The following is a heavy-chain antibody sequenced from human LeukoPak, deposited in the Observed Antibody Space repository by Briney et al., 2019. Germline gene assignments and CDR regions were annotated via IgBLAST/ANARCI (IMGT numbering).Heavy chain of an antibody. CDR2: IAYTGTI. V-gene: IGHV3-48*01. CDR1: GFTFSRYC. Sequence: PGGSLRLSCTASGFTFSRYCMNWVRQAPGGGLEWVAYIAYTGTIHYADSVRGRFAISRDNAKNSLYLQMNSLRAEDTAVYYCARDPHSLDYWGQGTRVTVSS. CDR3: ARDPHSLDY. J-gene: IGHJ4*02.